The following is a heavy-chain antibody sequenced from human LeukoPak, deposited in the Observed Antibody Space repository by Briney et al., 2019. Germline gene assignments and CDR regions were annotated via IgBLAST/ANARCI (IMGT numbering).Heavy chain of an antibody. D-gene: IGHD3-22*01. V-gene: IGHV1-8*01. CDR1: GYTFTSYD. CDR3: ASAGHYYDSSGYYHDAFDI. Sequence: GASVKVSCKASGYTFTSYDINWVRQATGQGLEWMGWMNPNSGNTGYAQKFQGRVTMTRNTSISTAYMELSSLGSEDTAVYYCASAGHYYDSSGYYHDAFDIWGQGTMVTVSS. CDR2: MNPNSGNT. J-gene: IGHJ3*02.